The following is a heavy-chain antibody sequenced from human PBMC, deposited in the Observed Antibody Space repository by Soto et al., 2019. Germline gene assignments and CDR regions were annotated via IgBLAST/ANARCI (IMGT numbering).Heavy chain of an antibody. Sequence: QVQLVESGGGVVQPGRSLRLSCAASGFTFSSYAMHWVRQAPGKGLEWVAVISYDGSNKYYADSVKGRFTISRDNSKNTLYLQMNSLRAEDTAVYYCARYIDNWNYPGPAAGAFDIWGQGTMVTVSS. J-gene: IGHJ3*02. CDR3: ARYIDNWNYPGPAAGAFDI. D-gene: IGHD1-7*01. CDR1: GFTFSSYA. CDR2: ISYDGSNK. V-gene: IGHV3-30-3*01.